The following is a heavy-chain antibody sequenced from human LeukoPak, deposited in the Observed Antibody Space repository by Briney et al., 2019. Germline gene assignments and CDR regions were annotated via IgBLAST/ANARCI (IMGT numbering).Heavy chain of an antibody. Sequence: GGYLRLSCAASGFTVSSNYMSWVRQAPGKGLEWVSVIYSGGSTYYADSVKGRFTISRDNSKNTLYLQMNSLRAEDTAVYYCARDYYGSAIDYWGQGTLVTVSS. J-gene: IGHJ4*02. V-gene: IGHV3-66*01. CDR3: ARDYYGSAIDY. D-gene: IGHD3-10*01. CDR2: IYSGGST. CDR1: GFTVSSNY.